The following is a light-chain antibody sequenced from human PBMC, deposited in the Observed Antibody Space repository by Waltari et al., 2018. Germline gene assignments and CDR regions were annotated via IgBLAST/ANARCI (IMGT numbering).Light chain of an antibody. Sequence: EIVITQSPATLSVSPGERATLSCRPSQSVSTNLAWYQQNTGQAPRLLIYGASTRATGILARCSGSGSGTEFTLTISSMQSEDFAVYYCQQYNNWPSMYTFGQGTKLEIK. CDR1: QSVSTN. CDR2: GAS. J-gene: IGKJ2*01. CDR3: QQYNNWPSMYT. V-gene: IGKV3-15*01.